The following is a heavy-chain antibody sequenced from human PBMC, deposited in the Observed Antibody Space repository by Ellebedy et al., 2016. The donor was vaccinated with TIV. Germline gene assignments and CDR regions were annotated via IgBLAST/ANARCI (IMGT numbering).Heavy chain of an antibody. CDR1: GLTFSSFA. Sequence: GESLKISCAASGLTFSSFAIHWVRQAPGKGLEWVAVISDDGSNKYYIDSVRGRFTISRDNSKNTLYLQLNSLRAEDTAVYYCAKIRAQWEPLDYWGQGTLVTVS. CDR3: AKIRAQWEPLDY. D-gene: IGHD1-26*01. CDR2: ISDDGSNK. J-gene: IGHJ4*02. V-gene: IGHV3-30*18.